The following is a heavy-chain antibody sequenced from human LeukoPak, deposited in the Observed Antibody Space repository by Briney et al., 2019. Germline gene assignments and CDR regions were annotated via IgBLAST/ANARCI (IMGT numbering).Heavy chain of an antibody. J-gene: IGHJ6*03. D-gene: IGHD3-16*02. CDR1: GFTFSDYY. CDR2: ISSSGSTI. CDR3: ARGSRELSYYYYMDV. V-gene: IGHV3-11*04. Sequence: GGSLRLSCAASGFTFSDYYMSWIRQAPGKGLEWVSYISSSGSTIYYADSVKGRFTIPRDNAKNSLYLQMNSLRAEDTAVYYCARGSRELSYYYYMDVWGKGTTVTVSS.